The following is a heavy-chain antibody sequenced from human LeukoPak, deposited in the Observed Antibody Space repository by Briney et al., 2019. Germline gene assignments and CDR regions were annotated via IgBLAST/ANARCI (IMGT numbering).Heavy chain of an antibody. CDR2: IRYDGRIK. CDR1: GFTFSSYG. J-gene: IGHJ4*02. Sequence: GGSLRLSCAASGFTFSSYGMHWARQAPGKGLEWVEFIRYDGRIKYYADSVKGRFTISRDNSKNTLYLQMNSLRAGDTAVYYCAKDPRDHTYGWSWRYFDYWGQGTLVTVSS. D-gene: IGHD5-18*01. CDR3: AKDPRDHTYGWSWRYFDY. V-gene: IGHV3-30*02.